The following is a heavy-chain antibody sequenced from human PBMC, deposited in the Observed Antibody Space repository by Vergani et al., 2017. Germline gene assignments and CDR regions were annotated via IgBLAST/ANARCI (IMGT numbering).Heavy chain of an antibody. CDR2: IKSKTDGGTT. CDR1: GFTFSNGW. V-gene: IGHV3-15*01. J-gene: IGHJ6*02. D-gene: IGHD5-12*01. Sequence: EVQLVESGGGLVKPGGSLRLSCAVSGFTFSNGWMSWVRQAPGKGLEWIGRIKSKTDGGTTDYAAPVKGRFTISRDSSKNTLYLQMNSLSAGDTAVYYCAKANPRNSGYDYLYYYHAMDVWGQGTTVTVSS. CDR3: AKANPRNSGYDYLYYYHAMDV.